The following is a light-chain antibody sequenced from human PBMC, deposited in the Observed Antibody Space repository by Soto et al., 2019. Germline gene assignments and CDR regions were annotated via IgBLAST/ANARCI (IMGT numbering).Light chain of an antibody. J-gene: IGLJ1*01. V-gene: IGLV2-14*01. CDR3: QSYDSTLSARYV. CDR1: SSDIGDYDY. Sequence: QSALTQPASVSGSPGQSITISCTGTSSDIGDYDYVSWYQQHPGKAPKLLISEVSNRPSGVPDRFSGSKSGTSASLAITGLQAEDEGDYYCQSYDSTLSARYVFGTGTKVTVL. CDR2: EVS.